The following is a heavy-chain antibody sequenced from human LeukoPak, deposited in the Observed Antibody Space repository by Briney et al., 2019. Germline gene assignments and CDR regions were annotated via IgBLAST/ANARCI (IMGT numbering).Heavy chain of an antibody. CDR3: ARGMATITETWFDP. CDR2: IYYSGST. Sequence: SETLSLTCTVSGGSISSYYWSWIRQPPGKGLEWIGYIYYSGSTNYNPSLKSRVTISVGTSKNQFSLKLSSVTAADTAVYYCARGMATITETWFDPWGQGTLVTVSS. V-gene: IGHV4-59*01. D-gene: IGHD5-24*01. CDR1: GGSISSYY. J-gene: IGHJ5*02.